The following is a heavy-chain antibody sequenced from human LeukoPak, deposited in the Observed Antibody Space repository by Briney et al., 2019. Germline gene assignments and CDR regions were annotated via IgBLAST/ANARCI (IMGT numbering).Heavy chain of an antibody. V-gene: IGHV1-18*01. D-gene: IGHD6-6*01. CDR2: ISAYNGNT. CDR1: GYTFSDYH. Sequence: ASVKASCKASGYTFSDYHIGWVRQAPGQGLEWMGWISAYNGNTKYAQNLQGRVTMTTDTSTSTAYMELRSLRPDDTAVYYCARVRSSSSPDYYYYGLDVWGQGTTVTVSS. J-gene: IGHJ6*02. CDR3: ARVRSSSSPDYYYYGLDV.